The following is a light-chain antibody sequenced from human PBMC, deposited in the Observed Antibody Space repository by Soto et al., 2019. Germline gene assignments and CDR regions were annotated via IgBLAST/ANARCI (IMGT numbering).Light chain of an antibody. CDR1: SSDVGGYNY. V-gene: IGLV2-8*01. J-gene: IGLJ1*01. CDR2: EVS. CDR3: SSYAGSPYYV. Sequence: QSALTQPPSASGSPGQSVTISCTGTSSDVGGYNYVSWYQQHPGKAPKLMIYEVSKRPSGVPDRFSGSKSGNTASLTVSGLQADDEADYYGSSYAGSPYYVFGTGTKLTVL.